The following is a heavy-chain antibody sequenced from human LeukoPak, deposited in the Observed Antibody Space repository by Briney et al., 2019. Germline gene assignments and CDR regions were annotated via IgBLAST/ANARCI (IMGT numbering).Heavy chain of an antibody. D-gene: IGHD1-26*01. CDR2: INHSGST. CDR1: GGSFSGYY. Sequence: PSETLSLTCAVYGGSFSGYYWSWIRQPPGKGLEWIGEINHSGSTSYSPSLKSRVIISVDKSKNQFSLKLSSVTAADTAVYYCARMYIKWGRYLQHWGQGTLVTVSS. V-gene: IGHV4-34*01. CDR3: ARMYIKWGRYLQH. J-gene: IGHJ1*01.